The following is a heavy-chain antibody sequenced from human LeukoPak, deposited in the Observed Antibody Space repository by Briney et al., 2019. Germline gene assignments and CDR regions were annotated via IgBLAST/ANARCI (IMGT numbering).Heavy chain of an antibody. J-gene: IGHJ4*02. D-gene: IGHD5-24*01. CDR1: GGIFSSYA. V-gene: IGHV1-69*13. Sequence: SVKVSCKASGGIFSSYAISWVRQAPGQGLEWMGGIIPIFGTANYAQKFQGRVTITADDSTSTAYMELSSLRSEDTAVYFCGKEGERHFDLQYWGQGTPVTVSS. CDR3: GKEGERHFDLQY. CDR2: IIPIFGTA.